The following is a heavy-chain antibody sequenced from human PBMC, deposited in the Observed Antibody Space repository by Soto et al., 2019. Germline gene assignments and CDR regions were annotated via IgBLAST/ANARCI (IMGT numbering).Heavy chain of an antibody. CDR1: GFSFISYE. CDR2: ISSSSTTI. CDR3: ARAGMAWSIDY. D-gene: IGHD2-8*02. V-gene: IGHV3-48*03. J-gene: IGHJ4*02. Sequence: QPGGSLRLSCAASGFSFISYEMKWVRQAPGKGLEWLSYISSSSTTIYYADSVKGRFTISRDNARNSLYLHMSSLRVEDTAVYYCARAGMAWSIDYWGQGTPVTVSS.